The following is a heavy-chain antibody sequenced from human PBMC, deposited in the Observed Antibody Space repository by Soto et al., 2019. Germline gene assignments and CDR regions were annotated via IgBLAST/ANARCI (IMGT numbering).Heavy chain of an antibody. CDR3: ARGKNWFDR. J-gene: IGHJ5*02. CDR2: IYYIGST. V-gene: IGHV4-59*08. CDR1: GASITSAY. Sequence: QVQLQESGPGLVKPSETLSLTCSVSGASITSAYWYWIRQPPGEGLEWVGYIYYIGSTNYNPSLKSRVTMSLDPSNNQLSLDLRFVTAADTAVYYCARGKNWFDRWGQGTLVTVAS.